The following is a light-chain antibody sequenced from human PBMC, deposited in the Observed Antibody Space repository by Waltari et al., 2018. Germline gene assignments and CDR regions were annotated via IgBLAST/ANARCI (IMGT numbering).Light chain of an antibody. CDR1: SSDLGSYNL. J-gene: IGLJ2*01. CDR3: CSYAAGGSSVL. CDR2: EDS. Sequence: QSALTQPASVSGSPGQSITLPCTGTSSDLGSYNLVSWYQQHPGKVPKLMIYEDSKRPSGLSNRFSGSKSGNTASLTISGLQAEDEADYYCCSYAAGGSSVLFGGGTKLTVL. V-gene: IGLV2-23*01.